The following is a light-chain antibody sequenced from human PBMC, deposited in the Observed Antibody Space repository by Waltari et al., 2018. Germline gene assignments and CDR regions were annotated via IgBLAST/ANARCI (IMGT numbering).Light chain of an antibody. CDR2: DGS. CDR3: QNRRNWPLLT. V-gene: IGKV3-11*01. Sequence: EVVLTQSPATLSVSPGDRATLSCRASQNIGNNLAWYQQKPGQAPRLLMYDGSNRATGVPARFSGSGSGTDFTLTISSLEPEDFAVYYCQNRRNWPLLTFGGGTKVEIK. CDR1: QNIGNN. J-gene: IGKJ4*01.